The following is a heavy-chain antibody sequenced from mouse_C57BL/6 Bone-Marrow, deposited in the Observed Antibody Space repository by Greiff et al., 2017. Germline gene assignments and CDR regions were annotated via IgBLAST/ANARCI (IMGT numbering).Heavy chain of an antibody. V-gene: IGHV1-62-3*01. J-gene: IGHJ1*03. D-gene: IGHD2-1*01. CDR1: GYTFTSYC. Sequence: VQLQQPGAELVRPGASVKLSCKASGYTFTSYCMHWVKQRPGRGLEWIGRIDPSSGGTKYNEKFKSKATLTVDKPSSTAYMQLRRLTSEDSAVDYCAHGNYFYWYFAVWGRGTTVTVSS. CDR2: IDPSSGGT. CDR3: AHGNYFYWYFAV.